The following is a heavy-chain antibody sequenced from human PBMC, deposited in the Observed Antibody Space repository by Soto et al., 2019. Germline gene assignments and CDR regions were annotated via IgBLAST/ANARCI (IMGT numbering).Heavy chain of an antibody. Sequence: GGSLRLSCAASGFTLRTYTMNWVRQAPGKGLEWVSSISISSSDRYYADSVRGRFTISRDNAKNALYLQMNSLRADDTAVYFCVRGMNPLFGGQGTLVTVS. J-gene: IGHJ4*01. CDR3: VRGMNPLF. CDR2: ISISSSDR. V-gene: IGHV3-21*06. CDR1: GFTLRTYT.